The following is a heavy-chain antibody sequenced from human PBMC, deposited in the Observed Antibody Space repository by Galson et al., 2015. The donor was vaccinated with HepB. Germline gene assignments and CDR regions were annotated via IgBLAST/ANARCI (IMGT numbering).Heavy chain of an antibody. D-gene: IGHD1-26*01. CDR2: IYYSGST. CDR1: GGSISSSSYY. Sequence: ETLSLTCTVSGGSISSSSYYWGWIRQPPGKGLEWIGSIYYSGSTYYNPSLKSRVTISVDTSKNQFSLKLSSVTAADTAVYYCARTRRSIVGATPLDYWGQGTLVTVSS. J-gene: IGHJ4*02. V-gene: IGHV4-39*01. CDR3: ARTRRSIVGATPLDY.